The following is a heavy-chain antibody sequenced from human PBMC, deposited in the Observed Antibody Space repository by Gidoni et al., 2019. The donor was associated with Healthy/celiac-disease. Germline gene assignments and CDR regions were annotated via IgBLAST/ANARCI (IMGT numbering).Heavy chain of an antibody. V-gene: IGHV3-73*02. CDR1: GFTFSGSA. D-gene: IGHD1-1*01. J-gene: IGHJ5*02. Sequence: EVQLVESGGGLVQPGGSLKLSCAASGFTFSGSAMHWVRQASGKGLEWVGRSRSKANSYATAYAASVKGRFTISRDDSKNTAYLQMNSLKTEDTAVYYCTRPHPGANGWFDPWGQGTLVTVSS. CDR3: TRPHPGANGWFDP. CDR2: SRSKANSYAT.